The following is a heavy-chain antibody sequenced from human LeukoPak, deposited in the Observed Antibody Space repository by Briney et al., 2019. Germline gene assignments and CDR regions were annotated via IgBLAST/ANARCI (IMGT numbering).Heavy chain of an antibody. CDR1: GYTFTGYY. CDR3: ARDKEEEWELLPSTIDY. D-gene: IGHD1-26*01. Sequence: ASVKVSCKASGYTFTGYYMHWVRQAPGQGLERMGWINPNSGGTNYAQKFQGRVTMTRDTSISTAYMELSRLRSDDTAVYYCARDKEEEWELLPSTIDYWGQGTLVTVSS. V-gene: IGHV1-2*02. J-gene: IGHJ4*02. CDR2: INPNSGGT.